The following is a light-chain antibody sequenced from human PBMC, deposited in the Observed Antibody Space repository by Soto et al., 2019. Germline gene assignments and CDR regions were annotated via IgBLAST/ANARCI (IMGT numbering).Light chain of an antibody. CDR1: SSDVGGYNY. CDR2: DVS. V-gene: IGLV2-14*01. CDR3: SSYTLSSHHLV. Sequence: QSVLTQPASVSGSPGQSITISCTGTSSDVGGYNYVSWYQRHPGKAPKLMIYDVSNRPSGVSNRFSGSKSGNTASLTISGLQAEDEADYYCSSYTLSSHHLVFGGGTQLTVL. J-gene: IGLJ2*01.